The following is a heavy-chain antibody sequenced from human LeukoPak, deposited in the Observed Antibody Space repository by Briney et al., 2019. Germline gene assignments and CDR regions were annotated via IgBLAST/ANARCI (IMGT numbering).Heavy chain of an antibody. V-gene: IGHV3-15*01. CDR2: IKSKTDGGTT. J-gene: IGHJ4*02. CDR1: GFTFSNAW. D-gene: IGHD5-18*01. Sequence: GGSLRLSCAASGFTFSNAWMSWVRQAPGKGLEWVGRIKSKTDGGTTDYAAPVKGRVTISRDDSKSTLYLQMNSLKTEDTAVYYCTTGLWVTPSDYWGQGTLVTASS. CDR3: TTGLWVTPSDY.